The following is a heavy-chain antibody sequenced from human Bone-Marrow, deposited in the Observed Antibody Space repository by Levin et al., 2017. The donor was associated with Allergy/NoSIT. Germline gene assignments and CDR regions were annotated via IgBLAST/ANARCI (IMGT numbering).Heavy chain of an antibody. CDR1: GFTFRRHW. CDR3: VRDDYDSWSGYLGWFDP. D-gene: IGHD3-3*01. CDR2: INGDGSRT. V-gene: IGHV3-74*01. J-gene: IGHJ5*02. Sequence: GESLKISCAASGFTFRRHWMHWVRQAPGKGLVWVSRINGDGSRTDYADSVKGRFTISRDNAKNTLYLQMNSLRAEDTAVYYCVRDDYDSWSGYLGWFDPWGQGTLVTVSS.